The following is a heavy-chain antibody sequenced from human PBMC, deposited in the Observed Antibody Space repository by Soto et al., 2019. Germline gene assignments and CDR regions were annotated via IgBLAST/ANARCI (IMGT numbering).Heavy chain of an antibody. CDR3: AKQNIVVVPAPVF. V-gene: IGHV3-23*01. CDR2: ISGSGGST. J-gene: IGHJ3*01. Sequence: GSLRLSCAASGFTFSNAWMSWVRQAPGKGLEWVSAISGSGGSTYYADSVKGRFTISRDNSKNTLYLQMNSLRAEDTAVYYCAKQNIVVVPAPVFWGQGTMVTVSS. D-gene: IGHD2-2*01. CDR1: GFTFSNAW.